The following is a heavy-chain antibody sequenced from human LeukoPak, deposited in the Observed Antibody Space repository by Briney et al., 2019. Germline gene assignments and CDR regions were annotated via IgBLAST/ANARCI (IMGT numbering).Heavy chain of an antibody. CDR2: ISSSSSTI. Sequence: GGSLRLSCAASGFTFSSYSMNWVRQAPGKGLEWVSYISSSSSTIYYADSVKGRFTISRDNAKNSLHLQMNSLRADDTAVYYCARAGYCTGGSCYGLYAFDIWGQGTTVTVSS. J-gene: IGHJ3*02. CDR3: ARAGYCTGGSCYGLYAFDI. D-gene: IGHD2-15*01. CDR1: GFTFSSYS. V-gene: IGHV3-48*01.